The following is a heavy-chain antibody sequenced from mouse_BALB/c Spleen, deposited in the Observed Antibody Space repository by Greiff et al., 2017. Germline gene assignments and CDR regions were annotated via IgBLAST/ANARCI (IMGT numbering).Heavy chain of an antibody. CDR3: ARDHYYGSSPYAMDY. D-gene: IGHD1-1*01. J-gene: IGHJ4*01. Sequence: EVKLVESGGGLVQPGGSRKLSCAASGFTFSSFGMHWVRQAPEKGLEWVAYISSGSSTIYYADTVKGRFTISRDNPKNTLFLQMTSLRSEDTAMYYCARDHYYGSSPYAMDYWGQGTSVTVSS. CDR2: ISSGSSTI. CDR1: GFTFSSFG. V-gene: IGHV5-17*02.